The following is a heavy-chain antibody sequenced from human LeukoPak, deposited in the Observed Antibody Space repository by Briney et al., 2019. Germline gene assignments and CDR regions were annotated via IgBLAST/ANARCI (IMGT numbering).Heavy chain of an antibody. V-gene: IGHV3-23*01. Sequence: GGSLRLSCVASGFSFSNYAMSWVRQAPGKGLEWVSGISGFGGSPYYADSVKGRFTISRDNSKNTLYLQMNSLRAEDTAVYYCADLGTTYYYDHSTYWGRGTLVTVSS. CDR3: ADLGTTYYYDHSTY. CDR1: GFSFSNYA. D-gene: IGHD3-22*01. J-gene: IGHJ4*02. CDR2: ISGFGGSP.